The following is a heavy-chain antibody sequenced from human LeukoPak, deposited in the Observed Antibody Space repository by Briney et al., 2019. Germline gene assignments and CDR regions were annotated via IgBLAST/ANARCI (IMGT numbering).Heavy chain of an antibody. J-gene: IGHJ3*02. CDR3: ARPSIPSAAASALDI. CDR2: IYQSGYT. V-gene: IGHV4-30-2*01. D-gene: IGHD2-2*01. Sequence: SETLSLTCAVSSGSINTGGYSWSWIRQPPGKGLEWIGFIYQSGYTYYNPSLKSRVTISLDKSKNDFSLRVTSVTAADTAVYYCARPSIPSAAASALDIWGQGTMVTVSS. CDR1: SGSINTGGYS.